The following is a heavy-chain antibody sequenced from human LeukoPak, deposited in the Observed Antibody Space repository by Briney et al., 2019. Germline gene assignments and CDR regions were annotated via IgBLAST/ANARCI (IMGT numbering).Heavy chain of an antibody. CDR1: GFTFSSYS. D-gene: IGHD2-15*01. CDR3: ARDTEVAATWPNWFDP. Sequence: PGGSLRLSCAASGFTFSSYSMNWVRQAPGKGLEWVSSISSSSSYIYYADSVKGRFTISRDNAKNSLYLQMNSLRAEDTAVYYCARDTEVAATWPNWFDPWGQGTLVTVSS. CDR2: ISSSSSYI. J-gene: IGHJ5*02. V-gene: IGHV3-21*01.